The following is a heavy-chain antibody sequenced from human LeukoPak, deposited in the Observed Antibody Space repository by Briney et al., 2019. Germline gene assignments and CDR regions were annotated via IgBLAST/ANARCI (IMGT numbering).Heavy chain of an antibody. Sequence: GVSLRLSCAASGVTFSSYSMNWVRQDPGKGLEWLSYISGGSSTKYYADSVKGRFTISRDNAKNSLYLQMNSLRDEDTAVYYCARGVGATDYWGQGTLVTVSS. CDR3: ARGVGATDY. CDR2: ISGGSSTK. CDR1: GVTFSSYS. J-gene: IGHJ4*02. V-gene: IGHV3-48*02. D-gene: IGHD1-26*01.